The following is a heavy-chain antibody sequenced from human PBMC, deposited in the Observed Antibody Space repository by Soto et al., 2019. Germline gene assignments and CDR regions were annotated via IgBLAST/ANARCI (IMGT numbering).Heavy chain of an antibody. D-gene: IGHD3-3*01. V-gene: IGHV3-23*01. CDR2: ISGSADFT. J-gene: IGHJ4*02. CDR3: AREYHFSVVLYS. Sequence: GSLRLSCAASGFSFASYDMSWVRQAPGKGLEWVSTISGSADFTYYADSVRGRFTISRDNSKNTLYLQMICLRAEDTAVFYCAREYHFSVVLYSWGQGTLVNDSS. CDR1: GFSFASYD.